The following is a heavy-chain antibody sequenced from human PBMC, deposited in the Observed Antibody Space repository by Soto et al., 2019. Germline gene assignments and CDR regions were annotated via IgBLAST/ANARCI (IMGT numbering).Heavy chain of an antibody. J-gene: IGHJ3*02. V-gene: IGHV4-31*03. CDR1: GGSISSGGYY. CDR2: IYYSGST. CDR3: ARDFTRPGKLI. Sequence: QVQLQESGPGLVKPSQTLSLTCTVSGGSISSGGYYWSWIRQHPGKGLEWSGSIYYSGSTDHNPSLKSRVTTSVDTSKNQFSPKLSSVTAADKAGYYCARDFTRPGKLIWGQVTMVTFSS. D-gene: IGHD2-15*01.